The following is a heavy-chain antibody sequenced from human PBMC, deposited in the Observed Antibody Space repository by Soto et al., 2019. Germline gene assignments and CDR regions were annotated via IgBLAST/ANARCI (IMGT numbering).Heavy chain of an antibody. V-gene: IGHV3-48*02. D-gene: IGHD3-22*01. CDR3: ARVWNYFDSSGYYQGAEYFQH. Sequence: PGGSLRLSCAASGFTFSSYSMNWVRQAPGKGLEWVSYISSSSSTIYYADSVKGRFTISRDNAKNSLYLQMNSLRDEDTAVYYCARVWNYFDSSGYYQGAEYFQHWGQGTLVTVSS. CDR2: ISSSSSTI. J-gene: IGHJ1*01. CDR1: GFTFSSYS.